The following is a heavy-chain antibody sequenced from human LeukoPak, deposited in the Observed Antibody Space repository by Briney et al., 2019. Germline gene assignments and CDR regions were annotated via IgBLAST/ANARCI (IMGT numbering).Heavy chain of an antibody. J-gene: IGHJ3*02. V-gene: IGHV4-61*02. D-gene: IGHD2-21*01. CDR2: IYTGGST. CDR1: GGSISSGSYY. Sequence: SETLSLTCTVSGGSISSGSYYWSWIRQPAGKGLEWIGRIYTGGSTNYNPSLKGRVTISVDTSKNQFSLKLSSVTAADTAVYYCARAVVVLGTDAFDIWGQGTMVTVSS. CDR3: ARAVVVLGTDAFDI.